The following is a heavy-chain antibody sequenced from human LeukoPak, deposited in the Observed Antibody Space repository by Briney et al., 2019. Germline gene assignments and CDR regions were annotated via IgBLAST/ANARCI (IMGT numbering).Heavy chain of an antibody. J-gene: IGHJ5*02. CDR1: GFTFSSYS. CDR2: ISSSSSYI. V-gene: IGHV3-21*01. Sequence: GGSLRLSCAASGFTFSSYSMNWGRQAPGEGLEWVSSISSSSSYIYYADSVKSRFTISRDNAKNSLYLQMNSLRAEDTAVYYCARDGPSMTTVTTDSHGWLDPWGQGPLVTVSS. CDR3: ARDGPSMTTVTTDSHGWLDP. D-gene: IGHD4-17*01.